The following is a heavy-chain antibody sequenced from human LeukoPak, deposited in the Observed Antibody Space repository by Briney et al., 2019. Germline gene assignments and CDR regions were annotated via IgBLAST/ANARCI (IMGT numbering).Heavy chain of an antibody. CDR3: ARVGASYGALDY. J-gene: IGHJ4*02. CDR2: IKSKAHGGTT. V-gene: IGHV3-15*01. Sequence: KAGGSLRLSCAASGFTFKNAWMSWVRQAPGKGLEWVGRIKSKAHGGTTDYAAPVKDRFTISRDDSKNTLYLQMNSLRSEDTAIYYCARVGASYGALDYWGQGALVTVSS. CDR1: GFTFKNAW. D-gene: IGHD1-26*01.